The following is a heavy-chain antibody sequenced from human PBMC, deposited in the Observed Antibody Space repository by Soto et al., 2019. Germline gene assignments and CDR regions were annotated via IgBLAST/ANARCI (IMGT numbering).Heavy chain of an antibody. CDR1: GFTFSSSD. CDR3: VREGRSGAWNDWPFEL. CDR2: IGTIDDT. J-gene: IGHJ2*01. D-gene: IGHD2-21*02. V-gene: IGHV3-13*01. Sequence: EVQLVESGGGLVQPGESLRLSCAASGFTFSSSDMHWVRQAPGKGLEWVSAIGTIDDTYYPGSVKGRFTISRENAKNSLSLQMHSLTAGDTAVYYCVREGRSGAWNDWPFELWGRGTLVTVSS.